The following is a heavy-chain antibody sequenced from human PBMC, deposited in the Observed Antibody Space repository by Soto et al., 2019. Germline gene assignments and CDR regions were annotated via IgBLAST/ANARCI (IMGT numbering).Heavy chain of an antibody. CDR3: ARGDLDYYDSSGYWPEEYFQH. J-gene: IGHJ1*01. CDR1: GYTFTSYG. Sequence: GASVKVSCKASGYTFTSYGISWVRQAPGQGLEWMGWISAYNGNTNYAQKLQGRVTMTTDTSTSTAYMELRSLRSDDTAVYYCARGDLDYYDSSGYWPEEYFQHWGQGTLVTVSS. CDR2: ISAYNGNT. V-gene: IGHV1-18*01. D-gene: IGHD3-22*01.